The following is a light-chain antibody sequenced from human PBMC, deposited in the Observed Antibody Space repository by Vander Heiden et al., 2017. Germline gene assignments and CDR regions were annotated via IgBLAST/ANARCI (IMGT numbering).Light chain of an antibody. V-gene: IGKV1-8*01. CDR1: QGIRSY. CDR3: QQYYSYPMYT. CDR2: AAS. Sequence: AIRMTQSPSSFSASPGDRVTITCRASQGIRSYLAWYQQKPGKAPKLLIYAASTLQSGVPSRCSGSGSGTDFTLTISCLQSEEFATYYCQQYYSYPMYTFGQGTKLEIK. J-gene: IGKJ2*01.